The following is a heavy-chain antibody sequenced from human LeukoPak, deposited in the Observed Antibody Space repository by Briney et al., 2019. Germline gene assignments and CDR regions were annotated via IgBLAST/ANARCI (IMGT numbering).Heavy chain of an antibody. V-gene: IGHV4-38-2*01. CDR3: ARGVVVVVPAAIRFDP. J-gene: IGHJ5*02. D-gene: IGHD2-2*01. Sequence: PSETLSLTCAVSGYSISSGYYWGWIRQPPGKGLEWIGSIYHSGSTYYNPSLKSRVTISVDTSKNQFSLKLSSVTAADTAVYYCARGVVVVVPAAIRFDPWGQGTPVTVSS. CDR1: GYSISSGYY. CDR2: IYHSGST.